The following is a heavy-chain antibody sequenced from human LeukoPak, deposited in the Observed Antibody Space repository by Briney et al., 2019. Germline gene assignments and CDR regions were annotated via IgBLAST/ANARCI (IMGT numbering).Heavy chain of an antibody. CDR1: GYTFTGYG. D-gene: IGHD5-12*01. J-gene: IGHJ6*02. CDR3: ARDGSGYDSYYYYGMDV. V-gene: IGHV1-18*01. Sequence: ASVKVSCKASGYTFTGYGISWVRQAPGQGLEWMGWISAYNGNTNYAQKLQGRVTMTTDTSTSTAYMELRSLRSDDTAVYYCARDGSGYDSYYYYGMDVWGQGTTVTVSS. CDR2: ISAYNGNT.